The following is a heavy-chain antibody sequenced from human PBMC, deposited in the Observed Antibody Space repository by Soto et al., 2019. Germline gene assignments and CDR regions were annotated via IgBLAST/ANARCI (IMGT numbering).Heavy chain of an antibody. Sequence: EVQLVESGGGLVKPGGSLRLSCAASGFTFRDYSLNWVRQAPGKGLEWVSSITSKSPYIYYADSVKGRFPISRDNAKSSLYLQMDSLRADDTAVYFCARSGVAALDSWGQGTLVTVYS. J-gene: IGHJ5*01. CDR2: ITSKSPYI. V-gene: IGHV3-21*06. CDR3: ARSGVAALDS. D-gene: IGHD2-8*01. CDR1: GFTFRDYS.